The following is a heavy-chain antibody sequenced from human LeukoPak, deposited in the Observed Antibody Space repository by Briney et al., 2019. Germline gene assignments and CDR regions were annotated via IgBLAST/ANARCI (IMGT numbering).Heavy chain of an antibody. Sequence: ASVKVSCXASGYTFTSYDINWVRQATGQGLEWMGWMNPNSGNTGYAQKFQGRVTITRNTSISTAYMELSSLRSEDTAVYYCARGKGRFLEPDAFDIWGQGTMVTVSS. CDR1: GYTFTSYD. D-gene: IGHD3-3*01. J-gene: IGHJ3*02. CDR2: MNPNSGNT. V-gene: IGHV1-8*03. CDR3: ARGKGRFLEPDAFDI.